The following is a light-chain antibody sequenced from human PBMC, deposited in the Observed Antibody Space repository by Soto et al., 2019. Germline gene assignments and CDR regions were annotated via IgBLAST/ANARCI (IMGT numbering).Light chain of an antibody. J-gene: IGKJ2*01. V-gene: IGKV2D-29*01. CDR2: EVS. Sequence: DIVLAQTPLFLSVTPGQSASISCKSTQSLLHSDGKTYVYWVLQKAGQPPQLLIFEVSNRFPGVLDRISGSGSATDFTLKISRVEADDVGIYYCMQSIELPYTFGQGTKLEIK. CDR3: MQSIELPYT. CDR1: QSLLHSDGKTY.